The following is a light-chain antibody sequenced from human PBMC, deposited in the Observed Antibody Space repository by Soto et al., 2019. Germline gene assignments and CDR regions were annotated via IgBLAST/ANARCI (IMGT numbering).Light chain of an antibody. J-gene: IGKJ5*01. CDR2: DVF. Sequence: EIVLTQSPATLSLSPGERATLSCRASKSVSSYLAWYQQKPGQAPRLLIYDVFNRATGIPARFSGGGSGTDFTLTISSLEPEDFAVYYCQQYDNWPPITFGQGTRLEMK. V-gene: IGKV3-11*01. CDR1: KSVSSY. CDR3: QQYDNWPPIT.